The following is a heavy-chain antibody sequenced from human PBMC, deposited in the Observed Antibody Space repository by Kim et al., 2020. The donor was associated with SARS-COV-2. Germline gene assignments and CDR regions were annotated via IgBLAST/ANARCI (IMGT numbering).Heavy chain of an antibody. CDR1: GFTFSSYG. CDR3: ARDRGYCGGDCRGYYYGMDV. Sequence: GGSLRLSCAASGFTFSSYGMHWVRQAPGKGLEWVAVIWYDGSNKYYADSVKGRFTISRDNSKNTLYLQMNSLRAEDTAVYYCARDRGYCGGDCRGYYYGMDVWGQGTTVTVSS. J-gene: IGHJ6*02. D-gene: IGHD2-21*02. V-gene: IGHV3-33*01. CDR2: IWYDGSNK.